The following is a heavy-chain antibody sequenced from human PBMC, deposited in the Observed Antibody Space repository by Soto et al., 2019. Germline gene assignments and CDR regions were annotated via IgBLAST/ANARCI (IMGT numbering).Heavy chain of an antibody. J-gene: IGHJ3*02. V-gene: IGHV4-59*01. Sequence: SETLSLTCTVSCGSISSYYWSCIRQPPGKGLEWIGYIYYSGSTNYNPSLKSRVTISVDTSKNQFSLKLSSVTAADTAVYYCATGRRYYYDSSGQGGAFGIWGQGTVVTLSS. D-gene: IGHD3-22*01. CDR1: CGSISSYY. CDR3: ATGRRYYYDSSGQGGAFGI. CDR2: IYYSGST.